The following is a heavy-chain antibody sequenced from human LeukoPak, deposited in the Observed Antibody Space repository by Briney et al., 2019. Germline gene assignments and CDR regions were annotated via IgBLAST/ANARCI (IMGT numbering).Heavy chain of an antibody. CDR2: IYYSGST. V-gene: IGHV4-39*01. J-gene: IGHJ4*02. Sequence: PSETLSLTCTVSGGSISSSSYYWGWIRQPPGKGLEWIGSIYYSGSTYYNPSLKSRVTISVDTSKNQFSLKLSSVTAADTAVYYWARQPITMIVTGGYYWGQGTLVTVSS. D-gene: IGHD3-22*01. CDR3: ARQPITMIVTGGYY. CDR1: GGSISSSSYY.